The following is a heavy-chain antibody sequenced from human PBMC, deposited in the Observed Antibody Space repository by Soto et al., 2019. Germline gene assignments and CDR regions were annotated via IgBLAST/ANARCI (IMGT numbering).Heavy chain of an antibody. CDR1: GFTFSSYS. Sequence: SGGSLRLSCAASGFTFSSYSMNWVRQAPGKGLEWVSSISSSSSYIYYADSVKGRFTISRDNAKNSLYLQMNSLRAEDTAVYYCASPPPERDYYYYYMDVWGKGTTVTVSS. CDR2: ISSSSSYI. D-gene: IGHD1-1*01. CDR3: ASPPPERDYYYYYMDV. J-gene: IGHJ6*03. V-gene: IGHV3-21*01.